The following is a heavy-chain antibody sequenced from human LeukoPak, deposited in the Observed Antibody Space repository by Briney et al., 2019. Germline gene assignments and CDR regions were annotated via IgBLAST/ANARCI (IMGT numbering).Heavy chain of an antibody. D-gene: IGHD4-17*01. Sequence: GGSPRLSCAASGFTFSSYWMSWVRQAPGKGLEWVANIKQDGSEKYYVDSVKGRFTISRDNAKNSLYLQMNSLRAEDTAVYYCARDRLPMTTVTTSESWLPDYWGQGTLVTVSS. V-gene: IGHV3-7*01. J-gene: IGHJ4*02. CDR1: GFTFSSYW. CDR2: IKQDGSEK. CDR3: ARDRLPMTTVTTSESWLPDY.